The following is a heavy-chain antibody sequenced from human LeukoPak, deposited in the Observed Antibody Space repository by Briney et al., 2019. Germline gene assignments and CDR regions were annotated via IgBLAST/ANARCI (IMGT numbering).Heavy chain of an antibody. D-gene: IGHD6-13*01. Sequence: TSETLSLTCSVSGDSISSARNYWGWIRQSPGKGLEWLASIYSSGSTHSNPSLKSRVTISVDRSKNQFSLKLSSVTAADTAVYYCARDTTIAAPDPRYYFDYWGQGTLVTVSS. CDR1: GDSISSARNY. CDR3: ARDTTIAAPDPRYYFDY. J-gene: IGHJ4*02. V-gene: IGHV4-39*07. CDR2: IYSSGST.